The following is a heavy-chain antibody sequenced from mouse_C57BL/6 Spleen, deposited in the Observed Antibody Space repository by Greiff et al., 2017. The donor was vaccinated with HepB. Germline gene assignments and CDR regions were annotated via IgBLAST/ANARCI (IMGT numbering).Heavy chain of an antibody. CDR1: GFNIKNTY. V-gene: IGHV14-3*01. Sequence: VQLQQSVAELVRPGASVKLSCTASGFNIKNTYMHWVKQRPEQGLEWIGRIDPANGNTKYDPKFQGKATKTADTSSNTAYLQLSSLTSEDTAIYYCARWVHYYGSSPYAMDYWGQGTAVTVSS. CDR2: IDPANGNT. D-gene: IGHD1-1*01. J-gene: IGHJ4*01. CDR3: ARWVHYYGSSPYAMDY.